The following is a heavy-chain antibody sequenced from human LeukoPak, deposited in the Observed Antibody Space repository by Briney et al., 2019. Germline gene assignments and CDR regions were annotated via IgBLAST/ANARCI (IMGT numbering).Heavy chain of an antibody. CDR3: ARDITPYYFDY. Sequence: ASVKVSCKASGGTFSSYGISWVRQAPGQGLEWMGWISAYNGNTNYAQKLQGRVTMTTDTSTSTAYMELRSLRSDDTAVYYCARDITPYYFDYWGQGTLVTVSS. J-gene: IGHJ4*02. V-gene: IGHV1-18*01. CDR1: GGTFSSYG. CDR2: ISAYNGNT.